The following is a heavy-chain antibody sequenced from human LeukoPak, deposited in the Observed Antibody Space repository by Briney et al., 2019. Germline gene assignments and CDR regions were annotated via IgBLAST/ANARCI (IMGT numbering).Heavy chain of an antibody. Sequence: GGSLRLSCAASGFTFSSYGMHWVRQAPGKGLEWVAVIWYDGSNKYYADSVKGRFTISRDNSKNTLYLQMNSLRAEDTAVYYCAKDAVHSPYYFDYWGQGTLVTVSS. CDR2: IWYDGSNK. J-gene: IGHJ4*02. CDR3: AKDAVHSPYYFDY. D-gene: IGHD1-1*01. CDR1: GFTFSSYG. V-gene: IGHV3-30*02.